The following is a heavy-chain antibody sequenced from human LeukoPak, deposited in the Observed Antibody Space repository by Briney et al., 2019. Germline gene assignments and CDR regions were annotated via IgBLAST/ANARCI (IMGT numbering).Heavy chain of an antibody. Sequence: GGSLRLSCAASGFTFSSYWMYWVRQAPGKGLVWVSRINTDGGSTTYADAVKGRFTISRDNAKNTLYLQMNSLRAEDTAVYYCARGSKGHDYRGQGTLVTVSS. CDR2: INTDGGST. CDR1: GFTFSSYW. J-gene: IGHJ4*02. D-gene: IGHD2-2*01. V-gene: IGHV3-74*01. CDR3: ARGSKGHDY.